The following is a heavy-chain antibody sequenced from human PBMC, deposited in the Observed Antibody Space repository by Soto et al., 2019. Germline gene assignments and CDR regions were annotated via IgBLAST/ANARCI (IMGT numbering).Heavy chain of an antibody. D-gene: IGHD2-21*02. J-gene: IGHJ3*02. CDR1: GFTFSNSA. Sequence: SVKVSCKTSGFTFSNSAVQRVRQARGQRLEWIGWIIIASGQTNYAQNLQERITITRDMSTSTAYMELSSLRSEDTAIYYCAAELYGGGRCCSFNIWGQGTMVTVSS. CDR3: AAELYGGGRCCSFNI. CDR2: IIIASGQT. V-gene: IGHV1-58*01.